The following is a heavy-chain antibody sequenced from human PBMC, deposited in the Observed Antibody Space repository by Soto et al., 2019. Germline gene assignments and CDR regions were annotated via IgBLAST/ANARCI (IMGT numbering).Heavy chain of an antibody. Sequence: EVQLVESGGGLLQPGVSLRLSCAASGFTFNSYSMNFVRQAPGKGLEWVSYISSSSSTIYYADSVKGRFTISRDNAKNSLYLQMNSLRDEDTAVYYCARAGYYGSGILLWGQGTLVTVSS. CDR3: ARAGYYGSGILL. J-gene: IGHJ4*02. V-gene: IGHV3-48*02. CDR2: ISSSSSTI. CDR1: GFTFNSYS. D-gene: IGHD3-10*01.